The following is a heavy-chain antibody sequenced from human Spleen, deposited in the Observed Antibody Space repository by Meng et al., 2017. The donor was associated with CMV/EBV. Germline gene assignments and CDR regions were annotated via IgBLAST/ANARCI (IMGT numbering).Heavy chain of an antibody. CDR2: IYHSGTT. J-gene: IGHJ4*02. D-gene: IGHD1-14*01. CDR1: GGSISSGNW. V-gene: IGHV4-4*02. Sequence: GSLLSCADSGGSISSGNWWSWVRLPPGKGLEWIGEIYHSGTTNYNPSLKSRVSMSVDKSKSHFSLKLKSVTAADTAVYYCTRGNPRAKPFDHWGQGILVTVSS. CDR3: TRGNPRAKPFDH.